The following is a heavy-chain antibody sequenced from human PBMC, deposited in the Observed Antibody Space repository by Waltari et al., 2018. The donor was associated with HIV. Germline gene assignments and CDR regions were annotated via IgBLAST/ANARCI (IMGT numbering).Heavy chain of an antibody. D-gene: IGHD3-22*01. CDR3: TTDPPPYYYDTSGEGY. CDR1: GFTFGNAW. CDR2: IKSETEGGTT. V-gene: IGHV3-15*01. Sequence: EVQLVESGGGLVKPGGSLRLSCAASGFTFGNAWMTWVRQAPGKGLEWVGHIKSETEGGTTDYAAPVKGRFTISRDDSKNTLYLQMNSLKHEDTAVYYCTTDPPPYYYDTSGEGYWGQGTLVTVSS. J-gene: IGHJ4*02.